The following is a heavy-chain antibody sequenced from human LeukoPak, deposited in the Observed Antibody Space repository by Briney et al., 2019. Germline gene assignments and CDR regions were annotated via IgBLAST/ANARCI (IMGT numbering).Heavy chain of an antibody. Sequence: GGSLRLSRSISGFTFSTYVMHWVRQAPGKGLEYVSAISSNGDNTYYADSVKGRFTISRDNSKNTLYLQMSSLRADDTAVYYCVRGTGYWGQGTLVTVSS. J-gene: IGHJ4*02. CDR3: VRGTGY. CDR2: ISSNGDNT. CDR1: GFTFSTYV. V-gene: IGHV3-64D*06.